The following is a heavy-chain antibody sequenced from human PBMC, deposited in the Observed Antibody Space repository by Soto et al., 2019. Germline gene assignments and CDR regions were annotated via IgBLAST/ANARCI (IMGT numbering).Heavy chain of an antibody. CDR1: AVTINVHG. J-gene: IGHJ5*01. Sequence: GGSLRLSCTSSAVTINVHGIQWVRQAPAKGLEWVAFITNDASVQYYAESVKGRFTISRDHSKNTVDLQMSNLRSEETAVYYCARDIWSGDYKWFDSWGPGTLVTVPQ. V-gene: IGHV3-30*03. CDR3: ARDIWSGDYKWFDS. CDR2: ITNDASVQ. D-gene: IGHD3-3*01.